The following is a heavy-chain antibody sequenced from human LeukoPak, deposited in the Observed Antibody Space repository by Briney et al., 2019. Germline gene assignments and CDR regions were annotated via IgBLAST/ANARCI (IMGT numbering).Heavy chain of an antibody. J-gene: IGHJ3*02. Sequence: GESLKIFCRGSGYSLTDYWIRWVRPMTAQGLEWMGIIYPGDSDTRYSPSFQGQVTISADKSISTAYLQWSGLRASDTAMYYCARPGYSGRSDGFDIWGQGTMVTVSS. CDR1: GYSLTDYW. V-gene: IGHV5-51*01. CDR2: IYPGDSDT. D-gene: IGHD1-26*01. CDR3: ARPGYSGRSDGFDI.